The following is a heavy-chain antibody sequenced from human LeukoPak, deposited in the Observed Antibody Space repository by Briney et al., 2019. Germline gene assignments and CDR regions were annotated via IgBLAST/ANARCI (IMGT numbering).Heavy chain of an antibody. D-gene: IGHD2-15*01. J-gene: IGHJ5*02. CDR1: GGSISSGDYY. Sequence: SETLSLTCTVSGGSISSGDYYWSRLRQPPGKGLEWIGYIYYSGSTYYNPSLKSRVTISVDTSKNQFSLKLSSVTAADTAVYYCASSSGDWFDPWGQGTLVTVSS. CDR3: ASSSGDWFDP. V-gene: IGHV4-30-4*01. CDR2: IYYSGST.